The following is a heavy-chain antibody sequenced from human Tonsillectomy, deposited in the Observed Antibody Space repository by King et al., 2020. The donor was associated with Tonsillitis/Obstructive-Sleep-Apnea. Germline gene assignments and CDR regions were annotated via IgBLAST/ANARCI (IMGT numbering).Heavy chain of an antibody. CDR2: IKEDGSEK. D-gene: IGHD3-22*01. CDR3: ARVLDYYDSRGYRAFDI. Sequence: EVQLVESGGGLVQPGGSLRLSCAASGFTFSNFWMSWVRQAPGKGLEWVTNIKEDGSEKYYVDSVKGRFTISRDNAKNSLYLQMNSLRAEDTAVYYCARVLDYYDSRGYRAFDIWGQGPMVTVSS. J-gene: IGHJ3*02. V-gene: IGHV3-7*03. CDR1: GFTFSNFW.